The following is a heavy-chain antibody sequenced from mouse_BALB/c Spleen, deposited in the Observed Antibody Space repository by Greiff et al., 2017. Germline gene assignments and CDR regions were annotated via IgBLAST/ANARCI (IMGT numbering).Heavy chain of an antibody. D-gene: IGHD1-2*01. J-gene: IGHJ3*01. CDR2: ISNGGGST. V-gene: IGHV5-12-2*01. CDR3: ARHGITTATLAY. CDR1: GFTFSSYT. Sequence: EVHLVESGGGLVQPGGSLKLSCAASGFTFSSYTMSWVRQTPEKRLEWVAYISNGGGSTYYPDTVKGRFTISRDNAKNTLYLQMSSLKSEDTAMYYCARHGITTATLAYWGQGTLVTVSA.